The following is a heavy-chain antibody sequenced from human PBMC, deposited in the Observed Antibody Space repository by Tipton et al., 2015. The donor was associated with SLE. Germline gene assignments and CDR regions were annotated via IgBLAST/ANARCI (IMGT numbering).Heavy chain of an antibody. V-gene: IGHV4-59*01. CDR3: ARDKLDGSYDY. J-gene: IGHJ4*02. D-gene: IGHD1-26*01. CDR2: IYYSGST. Sequence: TLSLTCTVSGGSISSYYWSWIRQPPGKGLEWIGYIYYSGSTNYNPSLKSRVTISVDTSKNQFSLKLSSVTAADTAVYYCARDKLDGSYDYWGQGTLVTVSS. CDR1: GGSISSYY.